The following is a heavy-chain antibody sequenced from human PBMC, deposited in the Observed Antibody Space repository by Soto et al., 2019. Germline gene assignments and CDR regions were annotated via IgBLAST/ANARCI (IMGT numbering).Heavy chain of an antibody. V-gene: IGHV2-5*02. CDR1: GFSLSTNGVG. J-gene: IGHJ4*02. CDR3: ARKHYGDYPTDY. D-gene: IGHD4-17*01. Sequence: QITLKESGPTLVKPTQTLTLTCTFSGFSLSTNGVGVGWIRQPPGKALEWLAVIYWDDDKRYSPSLKSRLTITKDTSKNQVVLTMTNMDPVDTATYYCARKHYGDYPTDYWGQGTLVTVSS. CDR2: IYWDDDK.